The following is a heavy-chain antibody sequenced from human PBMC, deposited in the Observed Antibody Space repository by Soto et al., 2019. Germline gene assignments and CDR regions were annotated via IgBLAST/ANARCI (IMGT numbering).Heavy chain of an antibody. Sequence: QVQLVQSGAEVKKPGASVKVSCKASGYTFTTYYMHCVRQAPGQGLEWMGIINPNGGITTYAQKFQGRVPMTRDTSTSTVYMEMSSLRSEDTAVYYCARAGYCRGGICFRGNFDYWGQGTLVTGSS. D-gene: IGHD2-15*01. V-gene: IGHV1-46*01. CDR1: GYTFTTYY. J-gene: IGHJ4*02. CDR3: ARAGYCRGGICFRGNFDY. CDR2: INPNGGIT.